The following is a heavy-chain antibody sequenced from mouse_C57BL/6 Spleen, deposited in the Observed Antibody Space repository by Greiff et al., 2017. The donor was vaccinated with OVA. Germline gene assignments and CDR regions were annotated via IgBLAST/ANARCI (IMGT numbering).Heavy chain of an antibody. CDR3: ARPPYDYDYAMDY. CDR1: GFTFSDYY. CDR2: ISNGGGST. V-gene: IGHV5-12*01. Sequence: EVKLEESGGGLVQPGGSLKLSCAASGFTFSDYYMYWVRQTPEKRLEWVAYISNGGGSTYYPDTVKGRFTISRDNAKNTLYLQMSRLKSEDTAMYYCARPPYDYDYAMDYWGQGTSVTVSS. J-gene: IGHJ4*01. D-gene: IGHD2-4*01.